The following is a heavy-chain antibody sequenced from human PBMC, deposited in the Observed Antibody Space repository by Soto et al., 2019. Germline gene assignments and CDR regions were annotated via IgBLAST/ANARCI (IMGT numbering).Heavy chain of an antibody. CDR1: GFTFSSYS. Sequence: GSLRLSCAASGFTFSSYSMSGVRHAPGKGLEWVSAISGSGGSTYYADSVKGRFTISRDNSKNTLYLQMNSLRDEDRDVYYSPDAGHCAGGSSSHTVNEAFEIWHQQTMFTVSS. V-gene: IGHV3-23*01. CDR3: PDAGHCAGGSSSHTVNEAFEI. CDR2: ISGSGGST. J-gene: IGHJ3*02. D-gene: IGHD2-15*01.